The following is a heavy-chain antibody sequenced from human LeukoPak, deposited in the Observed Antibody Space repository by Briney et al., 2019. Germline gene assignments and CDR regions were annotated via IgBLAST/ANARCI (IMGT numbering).Heavy chain of an antibody. CDR1: GGSISSYNYY. V-gene: IGHV4-61*02. D-gene: IGHD3-10*01. Sequence: PSETLSLTCTVSGGSISSYNYYWSWIRQPAGKGLEWIGRIYTSGSTNYNPSLKSRVTISVDTSKNQFSLKLSSVTAADTAMYYCARNAFGSRSYGYGWGQGTLVTVSS. J-gene: IGHJ4*02. CDR3: ARNAFGSRSYGYG. CDR2: IYTSGST.